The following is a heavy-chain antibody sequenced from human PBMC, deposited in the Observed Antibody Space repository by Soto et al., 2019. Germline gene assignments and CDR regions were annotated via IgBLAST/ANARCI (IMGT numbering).Heavy chain of an antibody. CDR2: ISWNSGSI. V-gene: IGHV3-9*01. J-gene: IGHJ6*03. Sequence: GGSLRLSCAASGFTFDDYAMHWVRQAPGKGLEWVSGISWNSGSIGYADSVKGRFTISRDNAKNSLYLQMNSLRAEDTALYYCAKDKSASSSRGYYYYMDVWGKGTTVTVSS. D-gene: IGHD6-6*01. CDR3: AKDKSASSSRGYYYYMDV. CDR1: GFTFDDYA.